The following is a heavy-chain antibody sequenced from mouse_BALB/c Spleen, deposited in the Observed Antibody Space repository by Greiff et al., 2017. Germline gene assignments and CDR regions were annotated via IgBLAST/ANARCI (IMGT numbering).Heavy chain of an antibody. CDR1: GYSFTGYY. J-gene: IGHJ2*01. CDR3: ARREYGNYVGFDY. V-gene: IGHV1-31*01. Sequence: VQLKQSGPELVKPGASVKISCKASGYSFTGYYMHWVKQSHVKSLEWIGRINPYNGATSYNQNFKDKASLTVDKSSSTAYMELHSLTSEDSAVYYCARREYGNYVGFDYWGQGTTLTVSS. D-gene: IGHD2-10*02. CDR2: INPYNGAT.